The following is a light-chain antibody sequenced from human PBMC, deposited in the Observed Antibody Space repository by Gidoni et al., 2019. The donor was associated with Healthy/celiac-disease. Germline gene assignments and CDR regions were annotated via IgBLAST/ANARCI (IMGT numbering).Light chain of an antibody. CDR1: QRVLYSSNNQNY. V-gene: IGKV4-1*01. Sequence: DIVMTQSPDSLAVSLGERATINCKSSQRVLYSSNNQNYLAWYQQKPGQPPKLLIYWASTRESGVPDRFSGSGSGTDFTLTISSLQAEDVAVYYCQQYYSTLPRTFGQGTKVEIK. CDR2: WAS. CDR3: QQYYSTLPRT. J-gene: IGKJ1*01.